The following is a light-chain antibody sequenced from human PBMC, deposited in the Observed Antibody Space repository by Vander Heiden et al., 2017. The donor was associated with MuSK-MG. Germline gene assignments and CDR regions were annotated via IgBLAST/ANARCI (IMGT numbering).Light chain of an antibody. CDR1: QNITTY. V-gene: IGKV1-39*01. Sequence: DIQMTQSPSSLSASVGDRVTITCRASQNITTYLNWYQQKPEKAPQLLIYAASSLQSGVPSRFSGSGSGTDFTLTISSLQPEDFATYYCQQSDTTPFTFGPGTKVXIK. CDR3: QQSDTTPFT. J-gene: IGKJ3*01. CDR2: AAS.